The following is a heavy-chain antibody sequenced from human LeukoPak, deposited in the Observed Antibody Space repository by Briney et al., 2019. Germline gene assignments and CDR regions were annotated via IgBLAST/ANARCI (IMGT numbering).Heavy chain of an antibody. D-gene: IGHD6-19*01. CDR1: GGSISSYY. J-gene: IGHJ4*02. CDR2: IYTSGST. V-gene: IGHV4-4*09. Sequence: SETLSLTCTVSGGSISSYYWSWIRQPPGKGLEWIGYIYTSGSTNYNPSLKSRVTISVDTSKNQFSLQLNSVTPEDTAVYYCARGGGGMTVALFDQWGQGTPVTVSS. CDR3: ARGGGGMTVALFDQ.